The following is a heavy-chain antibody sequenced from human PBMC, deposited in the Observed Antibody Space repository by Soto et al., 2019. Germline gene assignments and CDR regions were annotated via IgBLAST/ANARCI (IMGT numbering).Heavy chain of an antibody. V-gene: IGHV5-51*01. CDR1: GYTFTNYW. J-gene: IGHJ6*02. CDR2: IYPGDSDT. CDR3: AASIFYYGMDV. Sequence: PGESLKISCKGSGYTFTNYWIGWVRQMPGKGLEWMGIIYPGDSDTKYNPSFQGQVTISADKSITTTYLQWSSLKASDTAIYYSAASIFYYGMDVWGQGTTVTVS.